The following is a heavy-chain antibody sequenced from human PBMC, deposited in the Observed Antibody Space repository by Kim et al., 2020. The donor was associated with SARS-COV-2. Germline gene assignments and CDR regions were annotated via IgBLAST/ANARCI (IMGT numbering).Heavy chain of an antibody. CDR1: GFTFSSYG. D-gene: IGHD2-15*01. V-gene: IGHV3-30*18. CDR2: TSYDGNNK. CDR3: VKDDVAIVVVYGMDV. Sequence: GGSLRLSCVASGFTFSSYGMHWVRQAPGKGLEWVSVTSYDGNNKYYADSVKGRFTISRDNAKNTLYLQMNSLRAEDTAVYYCVKDDVAIVVVYGMDVWGQGATVTVSS. J-gene: IGHJ6*02.